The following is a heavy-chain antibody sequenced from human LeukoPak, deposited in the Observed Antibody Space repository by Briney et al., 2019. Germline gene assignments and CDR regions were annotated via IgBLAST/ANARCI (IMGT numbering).Heavy chain of an antibody. J-gene: IGHJ3*02. Sequence: GGSLRLSCAASRFTFSNYWMRWVRQAPGKGLVWVSRINPDGSSTTYADSVKGRFTISRDNAKNTLYLQMNSLRAEDTAVYYCARDGALTVGSFDIWGQGTMVTVSS. D-gene: IGHD1-26*01. CDR3: ARDGALTVGSFDI. V-gene: IGHV3-74*01. CDR1: RFTFSNYW. CDR2: INPDGSST.